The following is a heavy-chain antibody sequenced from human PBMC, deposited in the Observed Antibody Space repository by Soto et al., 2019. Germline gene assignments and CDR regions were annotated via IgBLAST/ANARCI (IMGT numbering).Heavy chain of an antibody. CDR1: GGSFSGYY. CDR2: INHRGST. Sequence: SETLSLTXVVYGGSFSGYYWSWIRQSPGKGLEWIGGINHRGSTNYNPSLESRVTISVDTSKNQFSLKLPSVTAADTAMYYCARDGFCTSTTCRVGNWFDPWGQGTLVTVSS. D-gene: IGHD2-2*01. J-gene: IGHJ5*02. CDR3: ARDGFCTSTTCRVGNWFDP. V-gene: IGHV4-34*01.